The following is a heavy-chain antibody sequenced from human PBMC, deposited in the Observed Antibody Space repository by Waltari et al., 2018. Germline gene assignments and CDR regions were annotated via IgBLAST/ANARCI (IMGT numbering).Heavy chain of an antibody. J-gene: IGHJ4*02. CDR1: GDSVTNTYW. Sequence: QLQLQESGPGLVRPSGTLSLACVVSGDSVTNTYWWSWVRQAPGKGLEWIGQIHGSGRANYNPSFGSRVSVSMDTANNQFSLKVTSVTAADTAVYYCARDRGRGLYLDSWGQGILVTVSP. CDR3: ARDRGRGLYLDS. V-gene: IGHV4-4*02. D-gene: IGHD2-15*01. CDR2: IHGSGRA.